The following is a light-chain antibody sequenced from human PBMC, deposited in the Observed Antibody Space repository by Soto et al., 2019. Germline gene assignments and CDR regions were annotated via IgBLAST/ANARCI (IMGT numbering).Light chain of an antibody. V-gene: IGKV3-15*01. Sequence: EVVMTQSPGTLSLSPGERATLSCRASQSVATNLAWYQQKSGQAPRLLIYDSSTRATGIPARFSGSGSGTDFTLTISSLQSDDFAVYYCQQYNRWPPWTFGQGTKVDIK. J-gene: IGKJ1*01. CDR1: QSVATN. CDR2: DSS. CDR3: QQYNRWPPWT.